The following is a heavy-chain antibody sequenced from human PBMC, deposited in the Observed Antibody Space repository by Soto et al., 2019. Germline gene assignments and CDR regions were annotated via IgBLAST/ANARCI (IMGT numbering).Heavy chain of an antibody. J-gene: IGHJ4*02. CDR2: ISCTGTST. CDR1: GFTFSNYA. D-gene: IGHD3-16*01. CDR3: AKHDRGDYMAY. V-gene: IGHV3-23*01. Sequence: EVQVLESGGDLVQPGGSLRLSCVAPGFTFSNYAMSWVRQAPGKGLECVSTISCTGTSTYYADFVKGRFTISRANSKSSLYVQMNSLRAEDTAVYYCAKHDRGDYMAYWGQGTLVTVSS.